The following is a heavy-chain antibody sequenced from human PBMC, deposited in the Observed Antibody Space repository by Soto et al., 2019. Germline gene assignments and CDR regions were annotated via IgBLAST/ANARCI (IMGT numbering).Heavy chain of an antibody. V-gene: IGHV4-59*02. CDR2: IYYSTST. J-gene: IGHJ4*02. Sequence: SETLSLTCTVSGASVSTYYWSWIRQPPGKGLEWIGYIYYSTSTNYNPSLKSRVTISVDTSKNQFSLKLSSVTAADTAVYYCATSTIDRYSGYGNDYWGQGTLVTVSS. D-gene: IGHD5-12*01. CDR1: GASVSTYY. CDR3: ATSTIDRYSGYGNDY.